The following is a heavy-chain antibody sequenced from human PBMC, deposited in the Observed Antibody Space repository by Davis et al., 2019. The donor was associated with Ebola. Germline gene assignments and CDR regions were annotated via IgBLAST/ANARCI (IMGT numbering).Heavy chain of an antibody. J-gene: IGHJ6*02. CDR2: IYPGDSDT. V-gene: IGHV5-51*01. Sequence: GESLKISCQGSGYSFTSYWIGWVRQMPGKGLEWMGIIYPGDSDTRYSPSFQGQVTISADKSISTAYLQWSSLKASDTAMYYCASLVWFREENYYYGMDVWGQGTTVTVSS. D-gene: IGHD3-10*01. CDR1: GYSFTSYW. CDR3: ASLVWFREENYYYGMDV.